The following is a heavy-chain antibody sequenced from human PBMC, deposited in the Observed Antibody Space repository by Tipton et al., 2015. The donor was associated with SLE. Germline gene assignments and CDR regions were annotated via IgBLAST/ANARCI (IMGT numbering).Heavy chain of an antibody. V-gene: IGHV4-4*08. CDR1: DGSISSYY. J-gene: IGHJ4*02. CDR3: ASRSGTISDY. D-gene: IGHD3-3*01. CDR2: IYTSRGT. Sequence: TLSLTCTVSDGSISSYYWSWIRQPPGKGLEWIGYIYTSRGTNYNPSLKSRATISVDTSKNHFSLKLSSVTAADTAVYYCASRSGTISDYWGQGTLVTVSS.